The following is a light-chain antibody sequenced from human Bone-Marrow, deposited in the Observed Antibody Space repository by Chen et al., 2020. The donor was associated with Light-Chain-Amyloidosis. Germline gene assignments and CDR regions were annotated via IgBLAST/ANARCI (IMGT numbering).Light chain of an antibody. CDR2: RDT. Sequence: SYELTQPPSVSVSPGQTARITCSGDDLPTRYAYWYQQKPGQAPVLVIHRDTERPSGISERFSGSSSGTTATFTISGVWAEEEADYPCHSADSSGTYEVIFGGGTKLTVL. CDR1: DLPTRY. V-gene: IGLV3-25*02. CDR3: HSADSSGTYEVI. J-gene: IGLJ2*01.